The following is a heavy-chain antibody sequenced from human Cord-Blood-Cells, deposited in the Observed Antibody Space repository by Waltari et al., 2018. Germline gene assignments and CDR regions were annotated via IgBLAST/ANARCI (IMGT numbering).Heavy chain of an antibody. CDR2: NNHSGST. J-gene: IGHJ4*02. CDR3: ARRDYDILTGYDY. V-gene: IGHV4-34*01. Sequence: QVQLQQWGAGLLKPSETLSLTCAVYGGSFSGYYWSWIGQPPGKGLEWIGENNHSGSTNYNPSLKSRVTISVDTSKNQFSLKLSSVTAADTAVYYCARRDYDILTGYDYWGQGTLVTVSS. CDR1: GGSFSGYY. D-gene: IGHD3-9*01.